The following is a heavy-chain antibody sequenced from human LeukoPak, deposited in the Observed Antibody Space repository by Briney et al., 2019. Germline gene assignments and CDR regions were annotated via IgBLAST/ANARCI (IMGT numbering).Heavy chain of an antibody. V-gene: IGHV1-2*02. CDR3: ARDYYYGSGSYYDY. D-gene: IGHD3-10*01. J-gene: IGHJ4*02. CDR2: INPNSGGT. Sequence: RASVKVSCKASGYTFTGYYMHWVRQAPGQGLEWMGWINPNSGGTNYAQKFQGRVTMTRDTSISTAYMELSRLRSDDTAVYYCARDYYYGSGSYYDYWGQGTLVTVSS. CDR1: GYTFTGYY.